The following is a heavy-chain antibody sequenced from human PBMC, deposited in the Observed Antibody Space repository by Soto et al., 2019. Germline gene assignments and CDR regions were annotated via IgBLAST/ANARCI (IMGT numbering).Heavy chain of an antibody. J-gene: IGHJ4*02. D-gene: IGHD1-26*01. V-gene: IGHV4-39*01. CDR1: GGSITSSGYL. Sequence: PSETLSLTCTVSGGSITSSGYLWGWFRQTPGKGLEWIGNMRYSGDTHSDPSLQSRVTISVDTPKSQFSLTLSSVTAADTAIYYCVCSLGPTTGIDYWGQGILVTVSS. CDR2: MRYSGDT. CDR3: VCSLGPTTGIDY.